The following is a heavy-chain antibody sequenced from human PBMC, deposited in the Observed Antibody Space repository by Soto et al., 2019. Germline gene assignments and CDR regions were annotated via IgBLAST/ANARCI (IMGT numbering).Heavy chain of an antibody. CDR2: INHSGST. D-gene: IGHD3-16*02. Sequence: TSETLSLTCAVYGGSFSGYYRSWIRQPPGKGLEWIGEINHSGSTNYNPSLKSRVTISGDTSKNQFSLKLSCVTAADTAVYYCARGDYDYVWGSYRYTDYFDYWGQGTLVTVSS. CDR3: ARGDYDYVWGSYRYTDYFDY. CDR1: GGSFSGYY. V-gene: IGHV4-34*01. J-gene: IGHJ4*02.